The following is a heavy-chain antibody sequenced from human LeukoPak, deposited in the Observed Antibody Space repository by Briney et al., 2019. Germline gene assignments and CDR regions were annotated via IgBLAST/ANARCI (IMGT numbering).Heavy chain of an antibody. CDR1: GFTFSSYA. D-gene: IGHD3-10*01. CDR3: AKGIWFGELFPIDP. CDR2: ISGSGGST. Sequence: GGSLRLSCAASGFTFSSYAMSWVRQAPGKGLEWVSAISGSGGSTYYADSVKVRFTISRDNSKNTLYLQMNSLRAEDTAVYYCAKGIWFGELFPIDPWGQGTLVTVSS. V-gene: IGHV3-23*01. J-gene: IGHJ5*02.